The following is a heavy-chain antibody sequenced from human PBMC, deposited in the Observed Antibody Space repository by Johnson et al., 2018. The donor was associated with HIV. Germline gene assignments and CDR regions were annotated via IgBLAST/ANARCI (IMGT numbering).Heavy chain of an antibody. Sequence: QVQLVESGGGVVQPGRSLRLSCAASGFTFSSYVIHWVRQPPGKGLEWVAVISYDGSNKYYVDSVKGRFTISRDNSKNTLYLQMNSLRAEDTAVYYCAKVADPYCGGDCYSWLFVFDIWGQGTMVTVSS. CDR1: GFTFSSYV. V-gene: IGHV3-30*18. CDR3: AKVADPYCGGDCYSWLFVFDI. CDR2: ISYDGSNK. D-gene: IGHD2-21*02. J-gene: IGHJ3*02.